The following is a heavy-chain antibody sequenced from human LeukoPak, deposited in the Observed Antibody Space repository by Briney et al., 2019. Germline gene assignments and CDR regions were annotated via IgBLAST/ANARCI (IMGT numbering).Heavy chain of an antibody. D-gene: IGHD3-3*01. Sequence: PGGSLRLSCAASGFTFSSYAMSWVRQAPGKGLEWVSAISGSGGSTYYADSVKGRFTISRDNSKNTLYLQMNSLRAEDTAVYYCAKGTTIESGYLPYYFDYWGQGTLVTVSS. CDR1: GFTFSSYA. CDR3: AKGTTIESGYLPYYFDY. J-gene: IGHJ4*02. V-gene: IGHV3-23*01. CDR2: ISGSGGST.